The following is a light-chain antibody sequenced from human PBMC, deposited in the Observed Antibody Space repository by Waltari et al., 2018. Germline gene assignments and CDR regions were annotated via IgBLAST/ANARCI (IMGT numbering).Light chain of an antibody. V-gene: IGLV3-1*01. CDR3: QAWDSNTYV. J-gene: IGLJ1*01. Sequence: SYELTQPPSVSVSPGQTASITCSGEKLESKFASWYQQKPGQSPVLVIYQHNKRPSGIPERFSGSSSGNTATLTISGTQAMDEADYYCQAWDSNTYVFGTGTKVTVL. CDR1: KLESKF. CDR2: QHN.